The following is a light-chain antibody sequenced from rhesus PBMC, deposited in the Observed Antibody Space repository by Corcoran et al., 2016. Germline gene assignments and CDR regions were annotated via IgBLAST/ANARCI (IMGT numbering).Light chain of an antibody. Sequence: DIQMTQSPSALSASVGDRVTISCRASQNISRNLAWYQQKPGKAPKVLIYAASTLQSGTPSRFSGSGSWTDFTLTISSLQPEDSAVYYCQQYYDYPLTFGGGTKVELK. CDR1: QNISRN. CDR2: AAS. CDR3: QQYYDYPLT. J-gene: IGKJ4*01. V-gene: IGKV1S8*01.